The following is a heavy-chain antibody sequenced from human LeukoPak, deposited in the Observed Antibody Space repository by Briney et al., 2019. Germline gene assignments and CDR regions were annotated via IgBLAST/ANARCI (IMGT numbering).Heavy chain of an antibody. CDR1: GGSISSGGYY. CDR3: ARELRGGYRLRYFDY. V-gene: IGHV4-31*03. J-gene: IGHJ4*02. D-gene: IGHD3-22*01. CDR2: IYYSGST. Sequence: PSETLSLTCTVSGGSISSGGYYWSWIRQHPGKGLEWIGYIYYSGSTYYNPSLKSRVTISVDTSKNQFSLKLSSVTAADTAVYYCARELRGGYRLRYFDYWGQGTLSPSPQ.